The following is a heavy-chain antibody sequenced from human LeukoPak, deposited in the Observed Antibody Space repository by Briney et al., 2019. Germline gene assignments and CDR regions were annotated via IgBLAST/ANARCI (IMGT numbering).Heavy chain of an antibody. CDR2: IIPIFGTA. CDR3: AATLLNPTVVTPFDY. D-gene: IGHD4-23*01. V-gene: IGHV1-69*05. Sequence: GSSVKVSCKASGGTFSSYAISWVRQAPGQGLEWMGGIIPIFGTANYAQKFQGRVTITTDESTSTAYMELSSLRSEDTAVYYCAATLLNPTVVTPFDYWGQGTLVTVSS. CDR1: GGTFSSYA. J-gene: IGHJ4*02.